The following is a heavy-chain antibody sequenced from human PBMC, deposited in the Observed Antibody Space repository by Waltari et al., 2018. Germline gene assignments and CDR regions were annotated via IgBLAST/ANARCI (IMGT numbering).Heavy chain of an antibody. D-gene: IGHD1-26*01. CDR1: GFRFSHYA. J-gene: IGHJ4*02. Sequence: QVQLVESGGSVVQPGRSLRLSCSPPGFRFSHYAVHWVRQAPGKGLEWVALISYDGTYRYYADSVKGRFTISRDNSNNTLYLQMNSLRPEDTAIYYCAREFTRGYYAGYWGQGTLVTVSS. V-gene: IGHV3-30-3*01. CDR3: AREFTRGYYAGY. CDR2: ISYDGTYR.